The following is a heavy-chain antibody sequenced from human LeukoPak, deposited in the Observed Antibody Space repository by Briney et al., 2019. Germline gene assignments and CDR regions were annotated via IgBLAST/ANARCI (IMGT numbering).Heavy chain of an antibody. CDR1: GGSFSGYY. CDR3: ARGTRLHEFDY. Sequence: SETLSLTCAVYGGSFSGYYWSWIRQPPGKGLEWIGEINHSGSTNYNPSLKSRVTISVDTSKNQFSLKLSSVTAADTAVYYCARGTRLHEFDYWGQGTLVTVSS. CDR2: INHSGST. D-gene: IGHD5-18*01. J-gene: IGHJ4*02. V-gene: IGHV4-34*01.